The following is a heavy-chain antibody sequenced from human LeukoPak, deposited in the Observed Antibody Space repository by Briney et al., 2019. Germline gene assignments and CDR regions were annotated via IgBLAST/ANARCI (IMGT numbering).Heavy chain of an antibody. Sequence: GWSLRLSCGASGYNFRTQDMHGPPHAPGKGLEWLGLIWHDGSNKYYGDSVKGRFTISRDNSKNTLYLEMNSLRAEDTAVYYCVKDRYGDLENWGQGTLVTVSS. J-gene: IGHJ4*01. CDR2: IWHDGSNK. CDR1: GYNFRTQD. CDR3: VKDRYGDLEN. D-gene: IGHD4-17*01. V-gene: IGHV3-33*03.